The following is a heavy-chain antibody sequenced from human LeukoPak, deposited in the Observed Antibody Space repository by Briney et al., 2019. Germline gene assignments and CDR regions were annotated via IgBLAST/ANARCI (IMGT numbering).Heavy chain of an antibody. V-gene: IGHV4-34*01. CDR1: GGSFSGYY. CDR2: INHSGST. Sequence: SETLSLTRAVYGGSFSGYYWSWIRQPPGKGLEWIGEINHSGSTNYNPSLKSRVTISVDTSKNQFSLKLSSVTAADTAVYYCARGLCSSTSCSPPYFDYWGQGTLVTASS. J-gene: IGHJ4*02. D-gene: IGHD2-2*01. CDR3: ARGLCSSTSCSPPYFDY.